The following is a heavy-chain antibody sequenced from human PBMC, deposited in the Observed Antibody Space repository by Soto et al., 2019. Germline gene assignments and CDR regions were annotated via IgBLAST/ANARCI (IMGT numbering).Heavy chain of an antibody. J-gene: IGHJ5*02. CDR3: ARGVIAARGWFDP. V-gene: IGHV3-11*06. CDR2: ISSSSSYT. Sequence: GGSLRLSCAASGFTFSDYYMSWIRQAPGKGLEWVSYISSSSSYTNYADSVKGRFTISRDNAKNSLYLQMNSLRAEDTAVYYCARGVIAARGWFDPWGQGTLVTVSS. CDR1: GFTFSDYY. D-gene: IGHD6-6*01.